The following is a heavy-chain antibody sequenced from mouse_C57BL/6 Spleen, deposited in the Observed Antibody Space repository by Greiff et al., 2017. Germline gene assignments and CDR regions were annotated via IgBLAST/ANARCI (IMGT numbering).Heavy chain of an antibody. J-gene: IGHJ4*01. CDR3: ASYYDYDYAMGY. CDR2: INPNNGGT. CDR1: GYTFTDYY. D-gene: IGHD2-4*01. V-gene: IGHV1-26*01. Sequence: EVQLQQSGPELVKPGASVKISCKASGYTFTDYYMNWVKQSHGKSLEWIGDINPNNGGTSYNQKFKGKATLTVDKSSSTAYMELRSLTSEDSAVYYCASYYDYDYAMGYWGQGASVTVSS.